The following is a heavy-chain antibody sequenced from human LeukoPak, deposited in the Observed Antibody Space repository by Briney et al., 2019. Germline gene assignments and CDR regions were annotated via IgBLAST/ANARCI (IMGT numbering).Heavy chain of an antibody. D-gene: IGHD1-1*01. Sequence: GGSLRLSCAASGFTFSNYGMHWVRQAPGKGLEWVAFTPYDGNNKYYADSVKGRFSISRDNSKNTLYLEMNSLRAEDTAIYYCAKGLERESRLDSWGQGTLVTVSS. CDR1: GFTFSNYG. J-gene: IGHJ4*02. CDR3: AKGLERESRLDS. V-gene: IGHV3-30*02. CDR2: TPYDGNNK.